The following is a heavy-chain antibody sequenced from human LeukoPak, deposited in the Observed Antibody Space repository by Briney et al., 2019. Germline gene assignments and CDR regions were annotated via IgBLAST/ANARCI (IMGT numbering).Heavy chain of an antibody. CDR2: ISSNGGST. Sequence: GGSLRLSCAASGFTFSSYAMHWVRQARGKGLEYVSAISSNGGSTYYANSVKGRFTISRDNSKNTLYLQMGSLRAEDMAVYYCARDYYDSSGSLFFGYWGQGTLVTVSS. V-gene: IGHV3-64*01. CDR3: ARDYYDSSGSLFFGY. J-gene: IGHJ4*02. CDR1: GFTFSSYA. D-gene: IGHD3-22*01.